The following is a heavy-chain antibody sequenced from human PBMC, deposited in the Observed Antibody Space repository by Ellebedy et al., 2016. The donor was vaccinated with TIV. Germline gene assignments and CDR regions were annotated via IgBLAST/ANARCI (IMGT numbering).Heavy chain of an antibody. CDR1: GFTFRNHG. D-gene: IGHD2-15*01. CDR2: IWYDGSNK. Sequence: GESLKISCAASGFTFRNHGMHWVRQAPGKGLEWVAIIWYDGSNKYYADSVKGRFIISRDNSKNTLSLQMNSLRAEDTAVYYCARDRSARYYDYWGQGALVAVSS. V-gene: IGHV3-33*01. J-gene: IGHJ4*02. CDR3: ARDRSARYYDY.